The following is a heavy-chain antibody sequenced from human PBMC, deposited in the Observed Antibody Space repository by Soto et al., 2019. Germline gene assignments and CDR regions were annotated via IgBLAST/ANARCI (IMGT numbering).Heavy chain of an antibody. J-gene: IGHJ4*02. D-gene: IGHD1-26*01. CDR1: GFTFSTYG. Sequence: QVQLVESGGGVVQPGRSLRLSCAASGFTFSTYGMHWVRQAPGRGLEWVAFISYDGSNKYYADSVKGRFTISRDNSKNTLYLQMNSLRAEDTAMYYCAKEGGSYSWGQGTLSPSPQ. CDR2: ISYDGSNK. V-gene: IGHV3-30*18. CDR3: AKEGGSYS.